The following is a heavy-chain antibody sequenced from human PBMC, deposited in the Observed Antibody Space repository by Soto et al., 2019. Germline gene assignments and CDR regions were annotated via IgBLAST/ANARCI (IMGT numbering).Heavy chain of an antibody. V-gene: IGHV3-23*01. CDR3: AKDSGSGSYYGESDY. J-gene: IGHJ4*02. Sequence: GGSLRLSCAASGFTFSSYAMSWVRQAPGKGLEWVSAISGSGGSTYYADSVKGRFTRSSDNSKNTLYLQMNSLRAEDTAVYYCAKDSGSGSYYGESDYWGQGTLVTVSS. CDR2: ISGSGGST. D-gene: IGHD3-10*01. CDR1: GFTFSSYA.